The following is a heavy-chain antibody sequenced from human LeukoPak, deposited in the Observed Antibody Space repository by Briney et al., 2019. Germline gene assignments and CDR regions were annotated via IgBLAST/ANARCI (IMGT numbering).Heavy chain of an antibody. CDR3: AAMYYYDSSGYPYYYYYYMDV. V-gene: IGHV1-2*02. CDR1: GYTFTGYY. Sequence: ASVKVSCKASGYTFTGYYMHWVRQAPGQGLEWMGWINPNSGGTNYAQKFQGRVTMTRDTSISTAYMELSRLRSDDTAVYYCAAMYYYDSSGYPYYYYYYMDVWGKGTTVTVSS. D-gene: IGHD3-22*01. J-gene: IGHJ6*03. CDR2: INPNSGGT.